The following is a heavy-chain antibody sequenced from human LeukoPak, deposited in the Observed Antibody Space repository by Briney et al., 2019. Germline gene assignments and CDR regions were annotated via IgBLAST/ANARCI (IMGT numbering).Heavy chain of an antibody. J-gene: IGHJ6*03. V-gene: IGHV4-38-2*01. CDR3: ARLLLDIVVVPAAIIRTYYYYYMDV. D-gene: IGHD2-2*03. Sequence: SETLSLTCAVSAYSISSGYYWGWIRQPPGKGLEWIGEINHSGSTNYNPSLKSRVTISVDTSKNQFSLKLSSVTAADTAVYYCARLLLDIVVVPAAIIRTYYYYYMDVWGKGTTVTVSS. CDR1: AYSISSGYY. CDR2: INHSGST.